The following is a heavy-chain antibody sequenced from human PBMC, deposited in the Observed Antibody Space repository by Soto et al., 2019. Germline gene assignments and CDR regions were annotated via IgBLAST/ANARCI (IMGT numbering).Heavy chain of an antibody. Sequence: SETLSLTCTVSGGSISSYYWSWIRQPPGKGLEWIGYIYYSGSTNYNPSLKSRVTISVDTSKNQFSLKLSSVTAADTAVYYCARVIILVRGVIKQSWFAPWGRGTLVTVSS. D-gene: IGHD3-10*01. CDR3: ARVIILVRGVIKQSWFAP. J-gene: IGHJ5*02. CDR1: GGSISSYY. V-gene: IGHV4-59*08. CDR2: IYYSGST.